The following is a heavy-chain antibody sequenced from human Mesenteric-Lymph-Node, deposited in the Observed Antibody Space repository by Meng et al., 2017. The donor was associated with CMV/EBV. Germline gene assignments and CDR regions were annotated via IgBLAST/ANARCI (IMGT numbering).Heavy chain of an antibody. CDR1: GFTFGDYA. J-gene: IGHJ4*02. CDR2: IRSKAYGGTT. CDR3: TRPSRYCSSTSCYNTPKW. D-gene: IGHD2-2*02. Sequence: GGSLRLSCTASGFTFGDYAMSWVRQAPGKGLEWVGFIRSKAYGGTTEYAASVKGRFTISRDDSKSIAYLQMNSLKTEDTAVYYCTRPSRYCSSTSCYNTPKWWGQGTLVTVSS. V-gene: IGHV3-49*04.